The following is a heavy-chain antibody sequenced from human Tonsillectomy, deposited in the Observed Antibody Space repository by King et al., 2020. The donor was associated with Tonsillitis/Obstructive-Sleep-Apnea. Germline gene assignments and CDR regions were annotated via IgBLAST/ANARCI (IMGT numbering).Heavy chain of an antibody. V-gene: IGHV4-4*02. CDR1: GGSISSSNW. J-gene: IGHJ6*03. D-gene: IGHD2-2*01. CDR3: ARVGCSSTSCYAYMDV. Sequence: QLQESGPGLVKPSGTLSLTCAVSGGSISSSNWWSWVRQPPGKGLEWIGENYHSGSTNYKPSLKSRVTLSVDKSKNQFSLKLSSVTAADTAVYYCARVGCSSTSCYAYMDVWGKGTTVTVSS. CDR2: NYHSGST.